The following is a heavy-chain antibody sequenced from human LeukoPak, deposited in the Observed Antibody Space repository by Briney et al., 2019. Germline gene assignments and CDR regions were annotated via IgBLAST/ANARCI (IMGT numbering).Heavy chain of an antibody. D-gene: IGHD1-20*01. CDR1: GVSFSGYY. V-gene: IGHV4-34*01. J-gene: IGHJ5*02. CDR3: VREAAYDWNDRNWFDP. Sequence: SETLSLTCAVYGVSFSGYYWSWIRQPPGKGLEWIGEINHSGSTNYNPSLKSRVTISVDTSKNQFSLQLNSVTPEDTAVYYCVREAAYDWNDRNWFDPWGQGTLVTVSS. CDR2: INHSGST.